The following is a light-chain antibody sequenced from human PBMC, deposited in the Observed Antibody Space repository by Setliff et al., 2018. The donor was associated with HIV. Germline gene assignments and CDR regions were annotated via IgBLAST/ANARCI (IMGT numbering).Light chain of an antibody. CDR3: ASHRDTNTLEV. Sequence: QSVLTQPASVSGSPGQSITISCSGTNSDIGSHDYVSWYQQHPGKAPKLIIFSVTYRPSVVSDRVSGSKSGNTASLTISGLQPEDEADYYCASHRDTNTLEVFGTGTKVTVL. CDR1: NSDIGSHDY. J-gene: IGLJ1*01. V-gene: IGLV2-14*03. CDR2: SVT.